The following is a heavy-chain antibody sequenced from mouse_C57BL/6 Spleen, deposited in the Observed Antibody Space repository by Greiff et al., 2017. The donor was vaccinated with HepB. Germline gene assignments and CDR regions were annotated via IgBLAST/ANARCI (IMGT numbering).Heavy chain of an antibody. Sequence: VQLQQSGAELVKPGASVKISCKASGYAFRSYWVNWVKQRPGKGLEWIGQIYPGDGDTNYNGKFKGKATLTADKSYSTAYMQLSSLTSEDSAVYFCARQVDDGDYWFAYWGEGTLVTVAA. CDR3: ARQVDDGDYWFAY. CDR1: GYAFRSYW. D-gene: IGHD2-3*01. J-gene: IGHJ3*01. CDR2: IYPGDGDT. V-gene: IGHV1-80*01.